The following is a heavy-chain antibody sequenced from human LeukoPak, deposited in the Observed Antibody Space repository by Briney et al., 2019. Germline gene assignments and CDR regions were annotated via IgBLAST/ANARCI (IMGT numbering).Heavy chain of an antibody. CDR1: GGTLSSYA. V-gene: IGHV1-69*05. J-gene: IGHJ3*02. CDR3: ARDEGGLGI. D-gene: IGHD3/OR15-3a*01. CDR2: IIPIFGTA. Sequence: SVKVSCKASGGTLSSYAISWARQAPGQGLEWMGRIIPIFGTANYAQKFQGRVTVTTGESTSTAYMELSSLTSDDTAVYYCARDEGGLGIWGQGTMVTVSS.